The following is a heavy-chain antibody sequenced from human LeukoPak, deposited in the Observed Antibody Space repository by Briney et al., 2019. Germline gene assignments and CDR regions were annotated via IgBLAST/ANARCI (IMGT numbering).Heavy chain of an antibody. V-gene: IGHV4-61*02. J-gene: IGHJ4*02. CDR1: GGSISSGSYY. CDR2: IYTSGST. CDR3: ARRGIVVVRAYYFDY. Sequence: SQTLSLTCTVSGGSISSGSYYWSWIRQPAGKGLEWIGRIYTSGSTNYNPSLKSRVTISVDASKNQFSLKLSSVTAADTAVYYCARRGIVVVRAYYFDYWGQGTLVTVSS. D-gene: IGHD3-22*01.